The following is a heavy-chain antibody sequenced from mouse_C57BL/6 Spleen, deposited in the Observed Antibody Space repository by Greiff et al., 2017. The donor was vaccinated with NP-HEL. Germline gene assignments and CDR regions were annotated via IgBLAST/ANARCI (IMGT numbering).Heavy chain of an antibody. Sequence: EVQGVESGGGLVKPGGSLKLSCAASGFTFSSYAMSWVRQTPEKRLEWVATISDGGCYTYYPDNVKGRFTISRDNAKNNLYLQMSHLKSEDTAMYYCARDDYDGAWFAYWGQGTLVTVSA. CDR2: ISDGGCYT. V-gene: IGHV5-4*01. CDR1: GFTFSSYA. J-gene: IGHJ3*01. CDR3: ARDDYDGAWFAY. D-gene: IGHD2-4*01.